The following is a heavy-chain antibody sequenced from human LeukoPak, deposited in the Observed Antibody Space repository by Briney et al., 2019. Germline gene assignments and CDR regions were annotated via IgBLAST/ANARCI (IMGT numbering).Heavy chain of an antibody. D-gene: IGHD6-13*01. J-gene: IGHJ4*02. CDR3: ASVSSSWYLGY. CDR2: TRNKANSYTT. CDR1: GFTFSDHY. Sequence: GGSLRLSCAASGFTFSDHYMDWVRQAPGKGLEWVGRTRNKANSYTTEYAASVKGRFTISRDDSKNSLYLQMNSLKTEDTAVYYCASVSSSWYLGYWGQGTLVTVSS. V-gene: IGHV3-72*01.